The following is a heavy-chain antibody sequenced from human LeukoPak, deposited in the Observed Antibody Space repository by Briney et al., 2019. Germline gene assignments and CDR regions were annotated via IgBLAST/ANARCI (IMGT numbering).Heavy chain of an antibody. V-gene: IGHV3-23*01. J-gene: IGHJ4*02. CDR3: AKSPIVPDSWVRPGFDY. D-gene: IGHD1-26*01. Sequence: PGGSLRLSCAASGFSFSNYAMSWVRQAPGKGLEWVSTIAPGGGSPDYADSVRGRFTFSRDNSQNTLYLQMTSLTVDDTAVYYCAKSPIVPDSWVRPGFDYWGREPWSPSPQ. CDR1: GFSFSNYA. CDR2: IAPGGGSP.